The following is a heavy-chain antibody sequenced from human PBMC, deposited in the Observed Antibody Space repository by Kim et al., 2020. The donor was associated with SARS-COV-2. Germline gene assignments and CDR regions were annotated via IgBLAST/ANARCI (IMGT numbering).Heavy chain of an antibody. J-gene: IGHJ2*01. CDR3: VRRYYDYVWGSYRHRYFDP. Sequence: GGSLRLSCAASGFTFSSYWMSWVRQAPGKGLEWVANIKKVGSEKYYVASGKGRFTTSRDNAKNSMYLQMNSLRSEDTAVYNCVRRYYDYVWGSYRHRYFDPWGRGTLVTVSS. D-gene: IGHD3-16*02. CDR1: GFTFSSYW. CDR2: IKKVGSEK. V-gene: IGHV3-7*01.